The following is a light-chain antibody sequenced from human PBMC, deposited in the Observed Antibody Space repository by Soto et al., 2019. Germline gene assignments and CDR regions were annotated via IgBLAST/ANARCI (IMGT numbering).Light chain of an antibody. CDR2: GAS. CDR3: QQYGNSLT. CDR1: QSVTRTY. V-gene: IGKV3-20*01. J-gene: IGKJ4*01. Sequence: EIVLTHSPCTLSLSPGSRSTLSCRASQSVTRTYLAWYQQKPGQAPRLLIYGASSRASGITDRFSGSGSGTEFTLTINRLQPEDFAVYYCQQYGNSLTFGGGNKV.